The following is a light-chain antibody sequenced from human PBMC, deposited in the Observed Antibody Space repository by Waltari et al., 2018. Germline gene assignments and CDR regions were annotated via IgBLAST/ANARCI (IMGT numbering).Light chain of an antibody. CDR3: QQRTDWPPLT. CDR1: QSVGTY. Sequence: EIVLTQSPATLSLSPGERATLSCRASQSVGTYLAWYQQKPGQAPRLLITDVSYRASGIPARFSGSGYGTDFTLTISSLEPEDFAIYYCQQRTDWPPLTFGGGTKVEIK. V-gene: IGKV3-11*01. CDR2: DVS. J-gene: IGKJ4*01.